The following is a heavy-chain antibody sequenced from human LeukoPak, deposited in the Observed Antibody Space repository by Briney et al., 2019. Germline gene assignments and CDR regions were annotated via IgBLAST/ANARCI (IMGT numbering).Heavy chain of an antibody. V-gene: IGHV3-64*01. CDR2: ISSNGGST. D-gene: IGHD1-26*01. CDR1: GFTFSIYA. Sequence: GGSLRLSCVVCGFTFSIYAMHWVRQAQGKGPEHVSAISSNGGSTFYGNSVKGRFTISRDNSKNTLYLQMGSLRDDDMAVYYCARGPIVGVRTPIDYWGQGTLVTVSS. CDR3: ARGPIVGVRTPIDY. J-gene: IGHJ4*02.